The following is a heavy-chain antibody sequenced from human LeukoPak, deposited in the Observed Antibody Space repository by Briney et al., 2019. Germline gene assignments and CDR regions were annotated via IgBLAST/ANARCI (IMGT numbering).Heavy chain of an antibody. Sequence: GGSLRRSCAASGLTFDDYGRSWVRQAPAKGLEWVSAISGSGGSTYYADSVKGRFTISRDNSKNTLYLQMNSLRAEDTAVYYCAKDGGEYYDILTGYYPRLYYMDVWGKGTTVTISS. CDR3: AKDGGEYYDILTGYYPRLYYMDV. V-gene: IGHV3-23*01. CDR2: ISGSGGST. CDR1: GLTFDDYG. D-gene: IGHD3-9*01. J-gene: IGHJ6*03.